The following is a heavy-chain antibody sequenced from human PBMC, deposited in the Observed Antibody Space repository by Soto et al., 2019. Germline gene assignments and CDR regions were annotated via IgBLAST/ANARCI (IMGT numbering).Heavy chain of an antibody. CDR2: ISYDGSNK. D-gene: IGHD6-19*01. V-gene: IGHV3-30*18. J-gene: IGHJ4*02. CDR1: GXTFSSYG. CDR3: AKDLFILGSSGWYERGFDY. Sequence: GSLRLWGAASGXTFSSYGMHWVRQAPGKGLEVVAVISYDGSNKYYADSVKGRFTISRDNSKNTLYLQMNSLRAEDTAVYYCAKDLFILGSSGWYERGFDYWGQGTLGTVS.